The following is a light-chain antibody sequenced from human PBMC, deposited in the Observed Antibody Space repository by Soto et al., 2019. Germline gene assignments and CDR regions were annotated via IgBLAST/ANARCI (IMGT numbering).Light chain of an antibody. CDR1: QSVSSSY. CDR3: QQRSNWIT. V-gene: IGKV3D-20*02. J-gene: IGKJ5*01. Sequence: EIVLTQSPGTLSLSPGERATLSCRASQSVSSSYLAWYQQKPGQAPRLLIYGASSRATGIPDRFSGSGSGTDFILTISSLEPEDFAIYYCQQRSNWITFGQGTRREIK. CDR2: GAS.